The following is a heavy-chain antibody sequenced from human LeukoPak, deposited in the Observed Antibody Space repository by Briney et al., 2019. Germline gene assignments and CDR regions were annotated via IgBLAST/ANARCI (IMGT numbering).Heavy chain of an antibody. V-gene: IGHV3-53*01. CDR3: ARTSKAAGIFDY. D-gene: IGHD6-13*01. J-gene: IGHJ4*02. CDR2: IYSSGST. Sequence: GGSLRLSCAASGFTVSSNYMSWVRQAPGKGLEWVSVIYSSGSTYYADSVKGRFTFSRDNSKNTLYLQMNSLRAEDTAVYYCARTSKAAGIFDYWGQGTLVTVSS. CDR1: GFTVSSNY.